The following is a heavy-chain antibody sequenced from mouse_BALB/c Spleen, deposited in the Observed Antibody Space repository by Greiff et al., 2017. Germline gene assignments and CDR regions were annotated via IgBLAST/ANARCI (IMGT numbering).Heavy chain of an antibody. CDR3: ARSLWNAMDY. CDR1: GYTFTSYW. CDR2: INPSNGRT. Sequence: QVQLQQPGAELVKPGASVKLSCKASGYTFTSYWMHWVKQRPGQGLEWIGEINPSNGRTNYNEKFKSKATLTVDKSSSTAYMQLSSLTSEDSAVYYCARSLWNAMDYWGHGTSVTVSS. D-gene: IGHD1-1*02. V-gene: IGHV1S81*02. J-gene: IGHJ4*01.